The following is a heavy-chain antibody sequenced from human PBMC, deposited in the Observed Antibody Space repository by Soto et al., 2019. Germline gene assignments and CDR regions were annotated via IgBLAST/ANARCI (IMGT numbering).Heavy chain of an antibody. Sequence: GGSLRLSCAASGFSFSTYTMSWVRRAPGKGLEWVSAFSGSGGSPSYADSVQGRFTISRDNPKKTLYLQMNSLRAEDTAVYYCAKARCTTSNCYVPDYWGQGTLVTVSS. CDR1: GFSFSTYT. CDR2: FSGSGGSP. V-gene: IGHV3-23*01. J-gene: IGHJ4*02. CDR3: AKARCTTSNCYVPDY. D-gene: IGHD2-8*01.